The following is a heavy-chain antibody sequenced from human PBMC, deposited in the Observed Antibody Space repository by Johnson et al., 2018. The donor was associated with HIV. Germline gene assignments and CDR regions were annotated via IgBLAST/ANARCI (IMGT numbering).Heavy chain of an antibody. CDR2: IRYDGSNK. CDR1: GFTFSSYG. CDR3: ATCSDQVLLGGDVFDI. Sequence: QVQLVESGGGVVQPGGSLRLSCAASGFTFSSYGIHWVRQAPGKGLEWVSFIRYDGSNKYYADSVKGRFTISRDNSKNTLYLQMNSLRAEDTAVYYCATCSDQVLLGGDVFDIWGQGTMVTVSS. J-gene: IGHJ3*02. D-gene: IGHD3-16*01. V-gene: IGHV3-30*02.